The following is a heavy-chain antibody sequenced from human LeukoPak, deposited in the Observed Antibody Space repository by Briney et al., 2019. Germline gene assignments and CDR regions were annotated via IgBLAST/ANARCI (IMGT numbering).Heavy chain of an antibody. CDR1: ESTFSSYW. V-gene: IGHV3-7*01. CDR2: INQDGSEK. D-gene: IGHD2-21*01. CDR3: ARYCGGDCYGMDV. J-gene: IGHJ6*02. Sequence: PGGSLRLSCAASESTFSSYWMSWVRQAPGKGQEWVANINQDGSEKDYVDSVKGRFTISRDNVKNSLYLQMNSLRAEDTAVYYCARYCGGDCYGMDVWGQGTTVTVSS.